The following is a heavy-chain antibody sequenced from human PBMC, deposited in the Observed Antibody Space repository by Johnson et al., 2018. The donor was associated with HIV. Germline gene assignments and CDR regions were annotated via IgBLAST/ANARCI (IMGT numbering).Heavy chain of an antibody. D-gene: IGHD1-26*01. CDR3: ANTGIDAFDI. CDR1: GFTFDVYG. CDR2: ISWNGGSI. J-gene: IGHJ3*02. V-gene: IGHV3-20*04. Sequence: VLLVESGGGVVRPGGSLRLSCGASGFTFDVYGMSWVRQAPGKGLEWVSGISWNGGSIGYADSVKGRFSISRDNAKNSLYLQMNSLRVEDTALYYCANTGIDAFDIWGQGTMVTVSS.